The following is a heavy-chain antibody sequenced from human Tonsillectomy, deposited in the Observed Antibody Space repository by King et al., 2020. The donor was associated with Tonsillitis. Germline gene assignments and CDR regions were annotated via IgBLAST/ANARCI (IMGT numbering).Heavy chain of an antibody. Sequence: LQLQESGPGLVKPSETLSLTCTVSGGSISSSSYYWGWIRQPPGKGLEWIGSIYSSGSTYYNSSLKSRVTISVDTSKNQFSLKLSSVTAADTAVYYCALLVAAAGPLWIWGQGTLVTVSS. J-gene: IGHJ4*02. CDR1: GGSISSSSYY. CDR3: ALLVAAAGPLWI. V-gene: IGHV4-39*07. CDR2: IYSSGST. D-gene: IGHD6-13*01.